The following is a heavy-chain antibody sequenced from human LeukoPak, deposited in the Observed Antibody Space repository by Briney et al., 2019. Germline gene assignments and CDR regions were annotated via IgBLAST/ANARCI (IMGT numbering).Heavy chain of an antibody. CDR3: AKRRDYYGYGMDV. CDR1: GFTLSSYR. Sequence: GRSQRLSCAASGFTLSSYRMHWIRQAPGKGLEWVAVISYDGSNKYYADSVKGRFTISRDNSKNTLYLQMNSLRAEDMAVYYCAKRRDYYGYGMDVWAQGPTVTVSS. J-gene: IGHJ6*01. V-gene: IGHV3-30*18. CDR2: ISYDGSNK.